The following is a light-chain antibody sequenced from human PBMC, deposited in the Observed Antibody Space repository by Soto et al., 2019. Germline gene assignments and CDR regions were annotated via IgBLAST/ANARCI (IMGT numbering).Light chain of an antibody. CDR2: RTS. CDR3: VLLYGGAWV. V-gene: IGLV7-43*01. Sequence: QAVVTQEPSLTVSPGGTVTLTCALTTGAVTSDYYPNWFQRRPGQALRTLIYRTSNKHSWTPARFSGSLLGGKAALILSGVQPEDEADYYCVLLYGGAWVFGGGTKVTVL. J-gene: IGLJ3*02. CDR1: TGAVTSDYY.